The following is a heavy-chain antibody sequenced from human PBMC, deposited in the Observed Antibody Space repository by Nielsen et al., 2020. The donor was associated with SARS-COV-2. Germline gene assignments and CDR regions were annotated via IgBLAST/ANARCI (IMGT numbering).Heavy chain of an antibody. CDR2: ISYDGSNK. J-gene: IGHJ6*02. Sequence: GESLKISCAASGFTFSSYGMHWVRQAPGKGLEWVAVISYDGSNKYYADSVKGRFTISRDNSKNTLYLQMNSLRAEDTAVYYCAKSLGAGGIVVVITNYYYYYGMDVWGQGTTVTVSS. V-gene: IGHV3-30*18. CDR1: GFTFSSYG. CDR3: AKSLGAGGIVVVITNYYYYYGMDV. D-gene: IGHD3-22*01.